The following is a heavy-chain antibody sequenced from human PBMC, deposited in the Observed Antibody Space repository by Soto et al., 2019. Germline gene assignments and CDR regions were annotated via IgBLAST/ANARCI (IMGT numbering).Heavy chain of an antibody. CDR2: ISSSGATI. Sequence: PGGSLRLSCAASGFTFRSYEMNRLRQAPGKGLEWLSYISSSGATIYYADSVKGRFTISRVNARNSLYLQMNSLRAEDTAVYYCARIDSVVVVAATRPMDVWGQGTTVTVSS. D-gene: IGHD2-15*01. J-gene: IGHJ6*02. CDR3: ARIDSVVVVAATRPMDV. V-gene: IGHV3-48*03. CDR1: GFTFRSYE.